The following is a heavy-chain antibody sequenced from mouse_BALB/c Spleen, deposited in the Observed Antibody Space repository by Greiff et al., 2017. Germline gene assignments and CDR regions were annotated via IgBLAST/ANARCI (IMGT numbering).Heavy chain of an antibody. D-gene: IGHD1-1*01. J-gene: IGHJ4*01. CDR1: GFTFSSYA. V-gene: IGHV5-6-5*01. CDR3: ARGRFITTVVATDYYAMDY. CDR2: ISSGGST. Sequence: EVMLVESGGGLVKPGGSLKLSCAASGFTFSSYAMSWVRQTPEKRLEWVASISSGGSTYYPDSVKGRFTISRDNARNILYLQMSSLRSEDTAMYYCARGRFITTVVATDYYAMDYWGQGTSVTVSS.